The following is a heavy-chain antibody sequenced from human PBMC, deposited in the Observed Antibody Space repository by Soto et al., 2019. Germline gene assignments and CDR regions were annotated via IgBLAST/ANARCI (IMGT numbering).Heavy chain of an antibody. CDR2: IYYSGST. CDR1: GGSISSYY. Sequence: SETLSLTCTVSGGSISSYYWSWIRQPPGKGLEWIGYIYYSGSTNYNPSFKSRVTISVDTSKNQFSLKLSSVTAADTAVYYCAWSTFTIFGVGPFDPWGQGTLVTVSS. D-gene: IGHD3-3*01. J-gene: IGHJ5*02. CDR3: AWSTFTIFGVGPFDP. V-gene: IGHV4-59*01.